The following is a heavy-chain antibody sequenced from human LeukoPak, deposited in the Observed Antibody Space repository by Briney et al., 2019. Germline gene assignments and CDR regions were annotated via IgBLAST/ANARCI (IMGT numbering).Heavy chain of an antibody. CDR3: ARGYCSSTSCSRVDY. D-gene: IGHD2-2*01. CDR2: IYYSGST. CDR1: GGSISSYY. V-gene: IGHV4-59*01. Sequence: PSETLSLTCTVSGGSISSYYWSWIRQPPGKGLEWIGYIYYSGSTNYNPSLKSRVTISVDTSKNQFSLKLSSVTAADTAVYYCARGYCSSTSCSRVDYWGQGTLVTVSS. J-gene: IGHJ4*02.